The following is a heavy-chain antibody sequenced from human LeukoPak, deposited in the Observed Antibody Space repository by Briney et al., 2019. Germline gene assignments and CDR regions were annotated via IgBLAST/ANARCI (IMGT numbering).Heavy chain of an antibody. CDR1: GVSISSYY. D-gene: IGHD3-10*01. V-gene: IGHV4-59*01. Sequence: SETLSLTCTVSGVSISSYYWSWIRQPPGKGLEWIGYIYYSGSTNYNPSLKSRVTISVDTSKNQFSLKLSSVTAADTAVYYCASGGGGYFDYWGQGTLVTVSS. CDR2: IYYSGST. J-gene: IGHJ4*02. CDR3: ASGGGGYFDY.